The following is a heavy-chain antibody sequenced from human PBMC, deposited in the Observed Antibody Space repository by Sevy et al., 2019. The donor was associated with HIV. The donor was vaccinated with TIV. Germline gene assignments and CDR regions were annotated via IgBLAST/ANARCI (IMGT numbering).Heavy chain of an antibody. CDR3: AREGCTKPHDY. J-gene: IGHJ4*02. Sequence: GGSLRLSCVASGFNFNIYSMSWVRQAPGKGLEWVSTLSFGCGKINHADSVQGRFTMSRDDPKKTVYLEMNSLRVEDTAIYYCAREGCTKPHDYWGQGTLVTVSS. CDR1: GFNFNIYS. CDR2: LSFGCGKI. D-gene: IGHD2-8*01. V-gene: IGHV3-23*01.